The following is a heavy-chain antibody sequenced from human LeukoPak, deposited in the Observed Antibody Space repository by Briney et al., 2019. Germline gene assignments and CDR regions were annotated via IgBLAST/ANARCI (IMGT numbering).Heavy chain of an antibody. CDR2: IYYSGST. V-gene: IGHV4-39*07. D-gene: IGHD1-26*01. CDR3: ARDSRTGGSPNWAFDY. J-gene: IGHJ4*02. CDR1: GGSISSSSYY. Sequence: SETLSLTCTVSGGSISSSSYYWGWIRQPPGKGLEWIGSIYYSGSTYYNPSLKSRVTISVDTSKNQFSMKLRSVTAADTAVYYCARDSRTGGSPNWAFDYWGQGTLVTVSS.